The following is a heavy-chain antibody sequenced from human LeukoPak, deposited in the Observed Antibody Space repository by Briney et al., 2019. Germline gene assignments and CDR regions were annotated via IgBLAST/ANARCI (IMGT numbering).Heavy chain of an antibody. CDR1: GYTFTGYY. CDR2: INHNRGGT. J-gene: IGHJ1*01. CDR3: ATSLYCSSTNCYALYFQH. Sequence: ASVKVSCKASGYTFTGYYMHWVRQAPGQGLEWMGWINHNRGGTNYAQKFQGRVTMTRDTSISTAYMELSRLRSDDTAVYYCATSLYCSSTNCYALYFQHWGQGTLVTVSS. D-gene: IGHD2-2*01. V-gene: IGHV1-2*02.